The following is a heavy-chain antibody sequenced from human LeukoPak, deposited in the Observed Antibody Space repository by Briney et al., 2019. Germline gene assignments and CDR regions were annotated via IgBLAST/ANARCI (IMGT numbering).Heavy chain of an antibody. D-gene: IGHD3-22*01. CDR1: GYSLSSGYY. Sequence: PSYTLSLTCAVSGYSLSSGYYWGWIRQPPGKGLEWIGSIYHSGSTYYNPSLKSRVTISVDTSKNQFSLKLSSVTAADTAVYYCARGYYDSSTADHWGQGTLVTVSS. V-gene: IGHV4-38-2*01. CDR2: IYHSGST. J-gene: IGHJ4*02. CDR3: ARGYYDSSTADH.